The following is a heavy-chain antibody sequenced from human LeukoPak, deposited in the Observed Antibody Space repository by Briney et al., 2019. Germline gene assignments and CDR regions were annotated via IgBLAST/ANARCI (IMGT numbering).Heavy chain of an antibody. CDR1: GYRLRNHG. D-gene: IGHD4-11*01. CDR3: ARGSSPYNWYFDL. CDR2: IAADSGDIHGYT. J-gene: IGHJ2*01. V-gene: IGHV1-18*01. Sequence: ASVKVSCKASGYRLRNHGIGWVRQAPGQGLEWVGWIAADSGDIHGYTHYAEKLQGRVSMTTDTSTDTAYMDLRSLTPDDTAVYYCARGSSPYNWYFDLWGRGTLITVSS.